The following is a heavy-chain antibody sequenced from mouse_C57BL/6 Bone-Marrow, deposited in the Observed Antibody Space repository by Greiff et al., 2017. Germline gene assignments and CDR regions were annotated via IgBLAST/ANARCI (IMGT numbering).Heavy chain of an antibody. CDR3: ARERFITTVLYAMDY. J-gene: IGHJ4*01. V-gene: IGHV1-64*01. Sequence: QVQLQQPGAELVKPGASVKLSCKASGYTFTSYWMHWVKQRPGQGLEWIGMIHPNSGSTNYNEKFKSKATLTVDKSSSTAYMQLSSLTSEDSAVYYCARERFITTVLYAMDYWGQGTSVTVSS. D-gene: IGHD1-1*01. CDR1: GYTFTSYW. CDR2: IHPNSGST.